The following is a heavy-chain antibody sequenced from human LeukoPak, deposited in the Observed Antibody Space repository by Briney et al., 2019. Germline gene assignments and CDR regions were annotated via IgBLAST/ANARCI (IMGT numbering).Heavy chain of an antibody. CDR3: ARGTVGYCSGGSCQGWFDP. D-gene: IGHD2-15*01. V-gene: IGHV4-39*07. CDR1: GGSISSSSYY. J-gene: IGHJ5*02. Sequence: SETLSLTCTVSGGSISSSSYYWGWIRQPPGKGLEWIGSIYYSGSTYYNPSLKSRVTISIDTSKNQFSLKLSSVTAADTAVYYCARGTVGYCSGGSCQGWFDPWGQGTLVTVSS. CDR2: IYYSGST.